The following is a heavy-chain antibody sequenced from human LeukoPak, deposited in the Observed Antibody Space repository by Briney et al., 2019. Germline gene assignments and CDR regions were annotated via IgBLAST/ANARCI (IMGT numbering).Heavy chain of an antibody. Sequence: GRSLRLSCAASGFTFSSYAMSWVLQAPGKGLEWVSAISGSRGSTYYADSVKGRFTISRDNSKNTLYLQMNSLRAEDTAVYYCLMGATYFDYWGQGTLVTVSS. J-gene: IGHJ4*02. CDR2: ISGSRGST. V-gene: IGHV3-23*01. CDR1: GFTFSSYA. CDR3: LMGATYFDY. D-gene: IGHD1-26*01.